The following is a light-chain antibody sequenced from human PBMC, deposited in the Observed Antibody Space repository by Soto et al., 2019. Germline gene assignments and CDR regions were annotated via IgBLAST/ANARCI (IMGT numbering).Light chain of an antibody. CDR3: NSYTSNNNYV. J-gene: IGLJ1*01. CDR1: SSDVGAFNY. CDR2: DVS. V-gene: IGLV2-14*03. Sequence: VLTQPASVSGSPGQAITISCSGTSSDVGAFNYVSWYQQHPGKAPKLMIYDVSNRPSGVSNRFPGSKSGNTASLTISGLRAEDEADYYSNSYTSNNNYVFGTGTKVTVL.